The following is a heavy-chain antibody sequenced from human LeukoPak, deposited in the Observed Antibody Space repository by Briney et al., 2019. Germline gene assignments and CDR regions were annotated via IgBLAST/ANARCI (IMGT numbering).Heavy chain of an antibody. V-gene: IGHV3-21*01. CDR1: GFTFSSYS. CDR2: ISSSSSYI. CDR3: ARNGIVGAGYYFDY. J-gene: IGHJ4*02. D-gene: IGHD1-26*01. Sequence: GGSLRLSCAASGFTFSSYSMNWVRQAPGKGLEWVSSISSSSSYIYYADSVKGRFSISRDNAKKSLYLQMNILRAEDTAVYYCARNGIVGAGYYFDYWGQGTLVTVSS.